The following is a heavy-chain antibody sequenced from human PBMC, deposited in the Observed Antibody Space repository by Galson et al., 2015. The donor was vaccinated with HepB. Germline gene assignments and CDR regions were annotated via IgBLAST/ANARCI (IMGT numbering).Heavy chain of an antibody. CDR2: ISGSGGST. D-gene: IGHD1-7*01. V-gene: IGHV3-23*01. CDR1: GFTFSSYA. CDR3: AKGGYNWNYAAWFDP. J-gene: IGHJ5*02. Sequence: SLRLPHAASGFTFSSYAMSWVRPAPGQGLGWVSAISGSGGSTYYADSVKGRFTISRDNSKNTLYLQMNSLRAEDTAVYYCAKGGYNWNYAAWFDPWGQGTLVTVSS.